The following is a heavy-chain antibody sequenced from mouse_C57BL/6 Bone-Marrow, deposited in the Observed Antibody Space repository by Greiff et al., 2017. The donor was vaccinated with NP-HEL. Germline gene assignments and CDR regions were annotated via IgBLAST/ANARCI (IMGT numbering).Heavy chain of an antibody. D-gene: IGHD1-1*01. CDR1: GFTFSDYG. J-gene: IGHJ2*01. Sequence: DVKLVESGGGLVKPGGSLKLSCAASGFTFSDYGMHWVRQAPEKGLEWVAYISSGSSTIYYADTVKGRFTISRDNAKNTLFLQMTSLRSEDTAMYYCARGGAYYYGSSPFDYWGQGTTLTVSS. CDR2: ISSGSSTI. CDR3: ARGGAYYYGSSPFDY. V-gene: IGHV5-17*01.